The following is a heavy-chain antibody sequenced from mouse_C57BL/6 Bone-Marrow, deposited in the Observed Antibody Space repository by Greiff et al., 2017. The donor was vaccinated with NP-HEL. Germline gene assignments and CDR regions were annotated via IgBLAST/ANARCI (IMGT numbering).Heavy chain of an antibody. CDR2: INPNNGGT. Sequence: EVQRVESGPELVKPGASVKMSCKASGYTFTDYNMHWVKQSHGKSLEWIGYINPNNGGTSSNQKFKGKATLTVNKSSSTAYMELRSLTSEDSAVYYCARDGSSWAWFAYWGQGTLVTVSA. CDR1: GYTFTDYN. D-gene: IGHD1-1*01. CDR3: ARDGSSWAWFAY. V-gene: IGHV1-22*01. J-gene: IGHJ3*01.